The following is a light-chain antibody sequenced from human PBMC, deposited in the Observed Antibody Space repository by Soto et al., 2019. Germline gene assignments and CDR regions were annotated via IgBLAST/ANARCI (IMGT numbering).Light chain of an antibody. CDR1: QSVSNN. CDR2: GAS. J-gene: IGKJ1*01. Sequence: EIVMTQSPATLSVSPGERVTLSCRASQSVSNNLAWYQQKPGQAPRLLIYGASTRATGIPARFSGSGSATEFTLTISGLQSEDFAVYYCQQYNNWPPEETFGQGTKVEIK. CDR3: QQYNNWPPEET. V-gene: IGKV3-15*01.